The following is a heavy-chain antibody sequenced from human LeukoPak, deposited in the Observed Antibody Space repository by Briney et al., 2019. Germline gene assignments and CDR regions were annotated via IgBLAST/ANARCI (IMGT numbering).Heavy chain of an antibody. Sequence: GGSLRLSCTASGFTFSDYWMQWVRQVPSKGLVWVARTNRDETSTTYADSVKGRFTISRGNAKNTLSLEMNSLRAEDTAVYYCARVRDGGAADFWGQGTLVTVSS. J-gene: IGHJ4*02. CDR1: GFTFSDYW. V-gene: IGHV3-74*01. CDR2: TNRDETST. D-gene: IGHD4-23*01. CDR3: ARVRDGGAADF.